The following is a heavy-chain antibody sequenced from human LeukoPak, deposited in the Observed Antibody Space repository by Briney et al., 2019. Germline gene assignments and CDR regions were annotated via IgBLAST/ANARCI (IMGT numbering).Heavy chain of an antibody. CDR1: GGSISSYY. CDR3: ARGGSIAIFGVLTPFDY. Sequence: PSETLSLTCTVSGGSISSYYWSWIRQPPGKGLEWIGYISNRGSTNYNPSLKSRVMISVDTTKNQFSLKLTSVTAADTAVYYCARGGSIAIFGVLTPFDYWGQGTLVTVSS. J-gene: IGHJ4*02. CDR2: ISNRGST. V-gene: IGHV4-59*01. D-gene: IGHD3-3*01.